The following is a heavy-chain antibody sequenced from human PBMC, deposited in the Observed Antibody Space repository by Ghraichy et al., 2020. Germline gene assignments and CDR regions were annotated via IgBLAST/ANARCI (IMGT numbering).Heavy chain of an antibody. CDR3: ARPLRSGISKDAFDI. CDR2: IYTTGST. V-gene: IGHV4-4*09. D-gene: IGHD3-3*01. CDR1: GGSISSYY. Sequence: SQTLSLTCTVSGGSISSYYWSWIRQSPGKGLGWIGYIYTTGSTNYNPSLKNRVTISVDTSKNQFSLKMSSVTAADTAVYYCARPLRSGISKDAFDIWGQGTMVTVSS. J-gene: IGHJ3*02.